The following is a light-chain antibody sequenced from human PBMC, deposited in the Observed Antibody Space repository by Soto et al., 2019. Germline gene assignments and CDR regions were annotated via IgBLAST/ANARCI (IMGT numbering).Light chain of an antibody. CDR1: QRLMENNGYSY. V-gene: IGKV2-28*01. Sequence: DIVMTQSPLSLPVIPGEPASIYCKSGQRLMENNGYSYLDWYLQKPGQSPQVLMYLGSNRASGVPDRFSGSGSGTDFTLKISRVGAEDVGIYYCMQTLQTPYTFAQGTKVDIK. J-gene: IGKJ2*01. CDR2: LGS. CDR3: MQTLQTPYT.